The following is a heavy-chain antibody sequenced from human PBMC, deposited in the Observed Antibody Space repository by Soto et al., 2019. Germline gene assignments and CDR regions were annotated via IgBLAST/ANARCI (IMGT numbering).Heavy chain of an antibody. D-gene: IGHD4-17*01. V-gene: IGHV3-15*07. CDR1: GLTLSRYW. Sequence: GGSLRLSCAGSGLTLSRYWMHWVRQGPGKGLVWVSVIYSGGTPDYAAPVKGRFTISRDDSKDTLYLEMNSLETEDTAVYYCGDPDYPGYWGQGTLVTVSS. CDR2: IYSGGTP. CDR3: GDPDYPGY. J-gene: IGHJ4*02.